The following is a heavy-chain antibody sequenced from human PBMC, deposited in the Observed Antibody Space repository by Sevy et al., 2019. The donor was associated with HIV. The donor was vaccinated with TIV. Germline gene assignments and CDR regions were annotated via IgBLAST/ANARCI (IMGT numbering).Heavy chain of an antibody. J-gene: IGHJ6*02. D-gene: IGHD5-12*01. CDR3: ARVISDYSLYYYYGMDV. CDR2: IIPIFGTA. Sequence: ASVKVSCKASGGTFSSYAISWVRQAPGQGLEWMGGIIPIFGTANYAQKFQGRVTITADESTSTAYMELSSLRSEDTAVYYCARVISDYSLYYYYGMDVWGQGTTVTVSS. CDR1: GGTFSSYA. V-gene: IGHV1-69*13.